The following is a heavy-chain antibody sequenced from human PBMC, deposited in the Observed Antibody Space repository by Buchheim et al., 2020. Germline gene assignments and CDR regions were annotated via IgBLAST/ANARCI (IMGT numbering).Heavy chain of an antibody. CDR3: ARGGYYYGSGSYYREIDY. V-gene: IGHV4-34*01. CDR2: INHSGST. CDR1: GGSFSGYY. Sequence: QVQLQQWGAGLLKPSETLSLTCAVYGGSFSGYYWSWIRQPPGKGLEWIGEINHSGSTNSNPSLKSRVTISVDTSKNQFSLKLSSVTAADTAVYYCARGGYYYGSGSYYREIDYWGQGTL. D-gene: IGHD3-10*01. J-gene: IGHJ4*02.